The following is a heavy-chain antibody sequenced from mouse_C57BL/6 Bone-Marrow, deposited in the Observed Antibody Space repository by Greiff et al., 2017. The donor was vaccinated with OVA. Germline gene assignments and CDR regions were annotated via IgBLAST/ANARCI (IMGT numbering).Heavy chain of an antibody. CDR2: ISDGGSYT. Sequence: EVKLMESGGGLVKPGGSLKLSCAASGFTFSSYAMSWVRQTPEKRLEWVATISDGGSYTYYPENVKGRFTISRDNAKNNLYLQMSHLKSEDTAMYYCASIYWYFDVWGTGTTVTVSS. V-gene: IGHV5-4*03. CDR1: GFTFSSYA. J-gene: IGHJ1*03. CDR3: ASIYWYFDV.